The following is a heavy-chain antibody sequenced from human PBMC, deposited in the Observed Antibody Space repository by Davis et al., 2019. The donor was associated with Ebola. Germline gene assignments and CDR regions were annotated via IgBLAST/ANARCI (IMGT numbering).Heavy chain of an antibody. J-gene: IGHJ4*02. D-gene: IGHD1-26*01. CDR1: GYTFINYD. CDR3: TKRVGSRSGFEN. Sequence: ASVKVSCKASGYTFINYDINWVRQATGQGLEWMGWMNPNSGNTGFAQKFQGRITMNRNLSMNTAYMELSSLRSDDTAVYYCTKRVGSRSGFENWGQGSLVTVSS. CDR2: MNPNSGNT. V-gene: IGHV1-8*01.